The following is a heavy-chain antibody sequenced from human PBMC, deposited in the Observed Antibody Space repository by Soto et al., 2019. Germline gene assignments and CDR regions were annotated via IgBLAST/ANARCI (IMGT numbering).Heavy chain of an antibody. CDR2: MNPSTGNT. CDR1: GYTFTSYD. D-gene: IGHD6-19*01. J-gene: IGHJ5*02. CDR3: ARGRIIVAGGFDP. Sequence: QVQLVQSGAEVKKPGASVKVSCKASGYTFTSYDIIWVRQATGQGLEWVGWMNPSTGNTDSAEKFQGRLTMTRNTSISTVYMELSSLSFEDTAVYCCARGRIIVAGGFDPWGQGTLVTVSS. V-gene: IGHV1-8*01.